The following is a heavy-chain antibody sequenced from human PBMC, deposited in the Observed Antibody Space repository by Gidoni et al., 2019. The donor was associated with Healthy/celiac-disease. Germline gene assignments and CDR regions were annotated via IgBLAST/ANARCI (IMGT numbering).Heavy chain of an antibody. Sequence: QVQLQQWGAGLLKPSETLSLTCAVYGGSFSGYYWSWIRQPPGKGLEWIGEINHSGSTNYNPSLKSRVTISVDTSKNQFSLKLSSVTAADTAVYYCARGYGDHLFDYWGQGTLVTVSS. J-gene: IGHJ4*02. CDR1: GGSFSGYY. D-gene: IGHD4-17*01. CDR2: INHSGST. V-gene: IGHV4-34*01. CDR3: ARGYGDHLFDY.